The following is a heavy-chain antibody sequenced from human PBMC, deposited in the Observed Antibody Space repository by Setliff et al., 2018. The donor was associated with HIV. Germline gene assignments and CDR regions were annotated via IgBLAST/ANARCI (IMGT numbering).Heavy chain of an antibody. CDR2: IYHSGNT. V-gene: IGHV4-39*07. CDR3: AKDIPGPAINSGRIKNWFDP. D-gene: IGHD6-19*01. Sequence: PSETLSLTCTVSGGSISSYYWSWVRQAPGKGLEWIGSIYHSGNTYYNPSLKSRVTLSVDTSKNQFSLKLSSVTAADTAVYYCAKDIPGPAINSGRIKNWFDPWGEGTLVTVSS. J-gene: IGHJ5*02. CDR1: GGSISSYY.